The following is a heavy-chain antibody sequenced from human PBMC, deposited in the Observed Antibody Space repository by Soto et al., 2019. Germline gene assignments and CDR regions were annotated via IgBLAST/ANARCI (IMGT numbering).Heavy chain of an antibody. CDR3: FGGNGGPQ. D-gene: IGHD3-16*01. Sequence: EVQLVESGRDLVQPGGSLRLSCATSDFTFRNYWMNWVRQAPGKGLEWVANIKPDGSATNYVDSVKGRFTISRDNVRNSVSLQMNSLRVEDTAVYFCFGGNGGPQWGQGTLVTVSS. V-gene: IGHV3-7*03. CDR2: IKPDGSAT. J-gene: IGHJ4*02. CDR1: DFTFRNYW.